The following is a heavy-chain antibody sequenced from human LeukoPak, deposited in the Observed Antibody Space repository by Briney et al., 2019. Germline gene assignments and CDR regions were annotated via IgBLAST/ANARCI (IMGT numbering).Heavy chain of an antibody. CDR2: IYYSGST. J-gene: IGHJ3*02. D-gene: IGHD1-26*01. Sequence: SETLSLTCTVSGGSISGYYWSWIRQPPGKGLEWIGYIYYSGSTNYNPSLKSRVTISVDTSKNQFSLKLNSVTAADTAVYYCARFLRGATNALEIWGQGTMVTVSS. CDR3: ARFLRGATNALEI. CDR1: GGSISGYY. V-gene: IGHV4-59*01.